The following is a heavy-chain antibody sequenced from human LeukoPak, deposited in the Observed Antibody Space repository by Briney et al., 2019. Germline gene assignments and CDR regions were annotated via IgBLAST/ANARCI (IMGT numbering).Heavy chain of an antibody. Sequence: ASVKVSCKASGGTFSSYAISWVRQAPGQGLEWMGGIIPIFGTANYAQKFQGRVTITTDESTSTAYMELSSLRSEDTAVYYCARVCRDGYLMEYWGQGTLVTVSS. V-gene: IGHV1-69*05. D-gene: IGHD5-24*01. J-gene: IGHJ4*02. CDR3: ARVCRDGYLMEY. CDR1: GGTFSSYA. CDR2: IIPIFGTA.